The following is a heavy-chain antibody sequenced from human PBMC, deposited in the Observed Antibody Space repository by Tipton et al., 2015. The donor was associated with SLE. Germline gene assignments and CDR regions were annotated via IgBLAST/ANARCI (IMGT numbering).Heavy chain of an antibody. D-gene: IGHD1-1*01. Sequence: TLSLTCAVSGGSVSGYYWSWIRQPPGKGLEWIGEINHSGSTNYNPSLKSRVTTSVDTSKNQFSLKLSSVTAADTAVYYCGRHKTATRAFDFWGQGTLVTVSS. CDR3: GRHKTATRAFDF. CDR2: INHSGST. J-gene: IGHJ3*01. V-gene: IGHV4-34*01. CDR1: GGSVSGYY.